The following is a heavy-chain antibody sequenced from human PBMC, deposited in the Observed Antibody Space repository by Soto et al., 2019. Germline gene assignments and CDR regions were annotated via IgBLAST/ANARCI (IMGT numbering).Heavy chain of an antibody. CDR1: GYSFTSYW. CDR3: ARLGPSGSGDYSYYCDYYMDV. CDR2: IYPGDSDT. Sequence: GESLKISCKGSGYSFTSYWIGWVRQMPGKGLEWMGIIYPGDSDTRYSPSFQGQVTISAGKSISTAYLQWSSLKAPDTAMYYWARLGPSGSGDYSYYCDYYMDVWGKGTTVTVSS. D-gene: IGHD3-3*01. V-gene: IGHV5-51*01. J-gene: IGHJ6*03.